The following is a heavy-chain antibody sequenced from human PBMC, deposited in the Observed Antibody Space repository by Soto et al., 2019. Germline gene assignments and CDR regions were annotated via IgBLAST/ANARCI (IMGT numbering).Heavy chain of an antibody. V-gene: IGHV3-21*01. Sequence: GGSLRLSCAASGFTFSSYSMNWVRQAPGKGLEWVSSISSSSSYIYYADSVKGRFTISRDNAKNSLYLQMNSLRAEDTAVYYCAREAINYDFWSGFPTDSYGMDVWGQGTTVTVSS. J-gene: IGHJ6*02. D-gene: IGHD3-3*01. CDR2: ISSSSSYI. CDR1: GFTFSSYS. CDR3: AREAINYDFWSGFPTDSYGMDV.